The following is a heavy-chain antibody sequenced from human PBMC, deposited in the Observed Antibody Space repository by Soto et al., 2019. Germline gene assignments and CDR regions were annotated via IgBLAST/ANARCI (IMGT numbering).Heavy chain of an antibody. D-gene: IGHD3-3*01. Sequence: EVQLVESGGGLVQPGGSLRLSCAASGFTFSSYWMSWVRQAPGKGLEWVANIKQDGSEKYYVDSVKGRFTISRDNAKNSLYLQMNCLRGEDTAVYYCARGSVYDFWSGYYRYWGQGTLVTVSS. CDR1: GFTFSSYW. J-gene: IGHJ4*02. V-gene: IGHV3-7*01. CDR3: ARGSVYDFWSGYYRY. CDR2: IKQDGSEK.